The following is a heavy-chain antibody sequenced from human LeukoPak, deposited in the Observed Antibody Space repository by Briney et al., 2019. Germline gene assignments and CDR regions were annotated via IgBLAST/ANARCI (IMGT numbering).Heavy chain of an antibody. CDR1: GFTFGDYA. V-gene: IGHV3-9*01. J-gene: IGHJ6*03. CDR2: IGWNSGSI. CDR3: ARVGAARYYYYYMDV. Sequence: GGSLRLSCAASGFTFGDYAMHWVRQAPGKGLEWVSRIGWNSGSIAYADSVKGRFTVSRDNAKNSLYLQINSLRAGDTAVYFCARVGAARYYYYYMDVWGKGTTVTVSS. D-gene: IGHD2-15*01.